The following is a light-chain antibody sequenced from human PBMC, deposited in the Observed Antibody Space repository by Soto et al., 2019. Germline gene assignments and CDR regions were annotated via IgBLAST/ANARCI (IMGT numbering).Light chain of an antibody. J-gene: IGKJ2*01. V-gene: IGKV2-28*01. CDR2: LGS. CDR3: MQSAHWPHT. Sequence: DIVMTQSPLSLPVTPGEPASISCRSSQSLLHSNGYNYLDWYLQKPGQSPQLLIYLGSNRSSGVPDRFSGSGSGTDFTLKISRVEAEDVGVYYCMQSAHWPHTFGPGTKVDI. CDR1: QSLLHSNGYNY.